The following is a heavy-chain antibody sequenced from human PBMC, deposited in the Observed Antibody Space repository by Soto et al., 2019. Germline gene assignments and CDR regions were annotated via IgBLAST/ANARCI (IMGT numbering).Heavy chain of an antibody. V-gene: IGHV1-2*02. J-gene: IGHJ6*02. Sequence: ASVKVSCKASGYTFTGYYMHWVRQAPGQGLEWMGWINPNSGGTNYAQKFQGRVTMTRDTSISTAYMELSRLRSDDTAVYYCAVGGVVVVAAWEDYYYYGMDVWGQGTPVTVYS. D-gene: IGHD2-15*01. CDR1: GYTFTGYY. CDR2: INPNSGGT. CDR3: AVGGVVVVAAWEDYYYYGMDV.